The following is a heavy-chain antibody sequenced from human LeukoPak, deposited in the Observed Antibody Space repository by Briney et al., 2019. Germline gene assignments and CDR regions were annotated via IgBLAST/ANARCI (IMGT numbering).Heavy chain of an antibody. D-gene: IGHD5-24*01. CDR3: ARDRWRWLHLGSTEFDP. J-gene: IGHJ5*02. CDR2: IYTSGST. CDR1: GGSISSGSYY. V-gene: IGHV4-61*02. Sequence: PSQTLSLTCTDSGGSISSGSYYWSWIRQPARKGLEWIGRIYTSGSTNYNPSLKSRVTISVDTSKNQFSLKLSSVTAADTAVYYCARDRWRWLHLGSTEFDPWGQGTLVTVSS.